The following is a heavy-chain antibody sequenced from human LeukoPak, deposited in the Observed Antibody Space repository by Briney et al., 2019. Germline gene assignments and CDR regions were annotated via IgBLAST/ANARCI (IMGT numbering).Heavy chain of an antibody. CDR3: ARRGSRPYFDY. D-gene: IGHD2-15*01. V-gene: IGHV5-51*01. Sequence: GEPLKISCKGSGYSFTNFLIGWVRQMPGKGLEWMGIIYPADSDTRYSPSFQGQVIISADKSINTAYLQWSSLKASDTAIYYCARRGSRPYFDYWGQGTLVTVSS. CDR2: IYPADSDT. CDR1: GYSFTNFL. J-gene: IGHJ4*02.